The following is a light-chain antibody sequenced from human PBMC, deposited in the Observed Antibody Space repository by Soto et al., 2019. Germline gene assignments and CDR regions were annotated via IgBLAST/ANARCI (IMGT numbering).Light chain of an antibody. CDR1: SSDVGGYNY. CDR2: DVS. J-gene: IGLJ2*01. Sequence: QPASVSGSPGQSITISCTGTSSDVGGYNYVSWYQQHPGKAPKLIIYDVSNRPSGVSNRFSGSKSDNTASLTISGLQAEDEADYYCSSYTSSSTLVVFGGGTKVTVL. V-gene: IGLV2-14*03. CDR3: SSYTSSSTLVV.